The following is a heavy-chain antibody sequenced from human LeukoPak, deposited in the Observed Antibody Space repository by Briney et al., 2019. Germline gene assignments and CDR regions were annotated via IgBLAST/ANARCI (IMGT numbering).Heavy chain of an antibody. D-gene: IGHD4-11*01. Sequence: GGSLRLSCAASGFTIDDYAMHWVRQAPGKGLEWASGISWNSGSIGYADSVKGRFTISRDNAKNSLYLQMNSLRAEDTALYYCAKDTGMTTVTPFDYWGQGTLVTVSS. CDR2: ISWNSGSI. V-gene: IGHV3-9*01. CDR1: GFTIDDYA. J-gene: IGHJ4*02. CDR3: AKDTGMTTVTPFDY.